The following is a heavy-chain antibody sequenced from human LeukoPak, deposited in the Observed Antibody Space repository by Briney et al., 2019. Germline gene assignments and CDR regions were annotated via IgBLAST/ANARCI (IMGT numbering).Heavy chain of an antibody. V-gene: IGHV3-48*01. CDR2: ISSRSDAI. J-gene: IGHJ4*02. CDR3: ASAFDY. Sequence: GGSLRLSCAASGFTFSGYSMNWVRQAPGKGLEWVSYISSRSDAIYYADSVKGRFTISRDNAKNSLFLQMNSLRAEDTAIYYCASAFDYWGQGTLVTVSS. CDR1: GFTFSGYS.